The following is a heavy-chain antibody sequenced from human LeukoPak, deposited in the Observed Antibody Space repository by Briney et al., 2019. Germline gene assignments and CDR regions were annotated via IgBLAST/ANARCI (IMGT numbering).Heavy chain of an antibody. CDR2: INPSGGST. CDR3: ARVYCSSTSCYGGFDY. V-gene: IGHV1-46*01. CDR1: GYTFTSYY. J-gene: IGHJ4*02. Sequence: ASVKVSCEASGYTFTSYYMHWVRQAPGQGLEWMGIINPSGGSTSYAQKFQGRVTMTRDTSTSTVYMELSSLRSEDAAVYYCARVYCSSTSCYGGFDYWGQGTLVTVSS. D-gene: IGHD2-2*01.